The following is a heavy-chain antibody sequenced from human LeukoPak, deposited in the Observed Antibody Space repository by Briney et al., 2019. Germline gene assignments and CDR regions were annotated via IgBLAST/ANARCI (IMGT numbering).Heavy chain of an antibody. CDR1: GFTVSSNY. V-gene: IGHV3-53*01. D-gene: IGHD3-3*01. J-gene: IGHJ4*02. Sequence: GGSPRLSCAASGFTVSSNYMSWVRQAPGKGLEWVSVIYSGGSTYYADSVKGRFTISRDNSKNTLYLQMNSLRAEDTAVYYCARMIWSGDNYFDYWGQGTLVTVSS. CDR3: ARMIWSGDNYFDY. CDR2: IYSGGST.